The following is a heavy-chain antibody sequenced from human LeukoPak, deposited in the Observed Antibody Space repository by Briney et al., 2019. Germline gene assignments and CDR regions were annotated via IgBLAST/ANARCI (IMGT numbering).Heavy chain of an antibody. CDR2: IDYSAYT. D-gene: IGHD3-22*01. CDR1: GGSISTYF. CDR3: AREVSRGRSGYQIDY. Sequence: SETLSLTCTVSGGSISTYFWTWIRQPPGKGLEWIGYIDYSAYTKYNPSLKSRVTISVDTSKNQFSLSLSSLTAADTAVYYCAREVSRGRSGYQIDYWGPGTLVTASS. J-gene: IGHJ4*02. V-gene: IGHV4-59*01.